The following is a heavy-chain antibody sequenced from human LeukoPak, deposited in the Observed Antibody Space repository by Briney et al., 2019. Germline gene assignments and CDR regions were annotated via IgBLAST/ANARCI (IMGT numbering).Heavy chain of an antibody. D-gene: IGHD3-10*01. CDR2: IRYDGSIK. CDR1: VFTFSSYG. CDR3: ATDSYVSGSYYRLFY. V-gene: IGHV3-30*02. J-gene: IGHJ4*02. Sequence: GGSLRLSCAASVFTFSSYGMHWVRQAPGKGLEWVAFIRYDGSIKYYADSVKGRFTISRDNAKNTLDLQMNNLRAEDTAIYYCATDSYVSGSYYRLFYWGQGTLVTVSS.